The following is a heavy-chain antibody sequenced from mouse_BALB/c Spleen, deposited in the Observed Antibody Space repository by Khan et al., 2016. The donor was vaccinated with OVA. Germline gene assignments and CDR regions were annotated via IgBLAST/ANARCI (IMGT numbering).Heavy chain of an antibody. Sequence: VQLLESGPELKKPGETVKISCKASGYTFTDYSMHWVKQAPGKGLKWMGWINTETGEPTYADDFKGRFAFSLEISVSTAYLQINNLKNENTATYVCARVYGNLYYYAMDYWGQGTSVTVAS. V-gene: IGHV9-2-1*01. CDR3: ARVYGNLYYYAMDY. J-gene: IGHJ4*01. D-gene: IGHD2-1*01. CDR2: INTETGEP. CDR1: GYTFTDYS.